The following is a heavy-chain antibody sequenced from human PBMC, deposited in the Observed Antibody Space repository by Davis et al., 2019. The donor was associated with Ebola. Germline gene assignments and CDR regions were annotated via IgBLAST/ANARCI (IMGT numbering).Heavy chain of an antibody. CDR3: ATSRGGYYDSSGYYPFDP. Sequence: GGSLRLSCAVSTFTFSTYSMNWVRQAPGKGLEWVSSISSSSFYIYYADSVKGRFTISRDNAKNSLYLQMNSLRPEDTAVYYCATSRGGYYDSSGYYPFDPWGQGTLVTVSS. D-gene: IGHD3-22*01. CDR2: ISSSSFYI. V-gene: IGHV3-21*01. CDR1: TFTFSTYS. J-gene: IGHJ5*02.